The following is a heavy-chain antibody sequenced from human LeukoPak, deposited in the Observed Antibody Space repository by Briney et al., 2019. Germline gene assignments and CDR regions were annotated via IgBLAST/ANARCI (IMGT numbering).Heavy chain of an antibody. Sequence: SVKVSCKASGGTFSSYAISWVRQAPGQGLEWMGGIIPIFGTANYAQKFQGRVTITTDESTSTAYMELSSLRSEDTAVYYCARGLPQIAARFPYRSHDYYYYYMDVWGKGTTVTVSS. D-gene: IGHD6-6*01. V-gene: IGHV1-69*05. J-gene: IGHJ6*03. CDR1: GGTFSSYA. CDR3: ARGLPQIAARFPYRSHDYYYYYMDV. CDR2: IIPIFGTA.